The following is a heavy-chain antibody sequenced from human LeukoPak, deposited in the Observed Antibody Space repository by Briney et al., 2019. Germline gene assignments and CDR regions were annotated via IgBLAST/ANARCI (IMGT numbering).Heavy chain of an antibody. D-gene: IGHD3-3*01. Sequence: GGSLRLSCAASGFTFSSYAMSWVRQAPGKGLEWVSAISGRGGSTYYADSVKGRFTISRDNSQNTLYLQMNSLRSEDTAVYYCAKVGGFWRLGPYFDYWAREPWSPSPQ. CDR3: AKVGGFWRLGPYFDY. CDR1: GFTFSSYA. J-gene: IGHJ4*02. V-gene: IGHV3-23*01. CDR2: ISGRGGST.